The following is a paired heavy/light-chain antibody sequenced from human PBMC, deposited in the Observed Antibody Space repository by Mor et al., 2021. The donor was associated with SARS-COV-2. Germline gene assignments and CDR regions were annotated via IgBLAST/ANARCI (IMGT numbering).Heavy chain of an antibody. CDR3: TTDRSTYFDILGGYYSPFTIDY. CDR2: VKTKADGGTT. CDR1: GFTFSNVW. J-gene: IGHJ4*02. D-gene: IGHD3-9*01. Sequence: EVQLVESGGGLIKPGGSLRLSCAASGFTFSNVWMTWVRQAPGKGLEWVGRVKTKADGGTTDYAAPVKGRFSISRDDSKNTLYLQMNGLKTEDTGIYYCTTDRSTYFDILGGYYSPFTIDYWGQGTLVTVSS. V-gene: IGHV3-15*01.
Light chain of an antibody. CDR1: QSISTY. CDR2: AAS. Sequence: DIQMTQSPSSLSASVGDRVTIPCRASQSISTYLNWYQQKPGKAPKLLIYAASSLQSGVPSRFSGSGSGTDFTLTISSVQPEDFATYYCQQSYNTPLTFGGGTKVEIK. CDR3: QQSYNTPLT. J-gene: IGKJ4*02. V-gene: IGKV1-39*01.